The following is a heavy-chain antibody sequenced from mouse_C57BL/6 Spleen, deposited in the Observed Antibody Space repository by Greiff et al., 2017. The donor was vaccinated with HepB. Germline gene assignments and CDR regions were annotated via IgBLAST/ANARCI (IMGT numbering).Heavy chain of an antibody. D-gene: IGHD1-1*01. J-gene: IGHJ4*01. Sequence: VQLQQSGPELVKPGASVKIPCKASGYTFTDYNMDWVKQSHGKSLEWIGDINPNNGGTIYNQKFKGKATLTVDKSSSTAYMELRSLTSEDTAVYYCARIYYYGSSYVMDYWGQGTSVTVSS. CDR1: GYTFTDYN. CDR3: ARIYYYGSSYVMDY. V-gene: IGHV1-18*01. CDR2: INPNNGGT.